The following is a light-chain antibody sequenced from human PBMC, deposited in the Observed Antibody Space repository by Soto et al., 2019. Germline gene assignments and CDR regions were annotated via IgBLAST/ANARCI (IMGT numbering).Light chain of an antibody. Sequence: EVVLKQSPGTLSLSPRERATLSCRASQSVGNNYLAWYQQKPGQAPRLLIYGASNRATGIPDRFSGSGSGTDFTLTISRLEPEDFAVYYCQQYGSSGTFCHGTKVAIK. V-gene: IGKV3-20*01. J-gene: IGKJ1*01. CDR3: QQYGSSGT. CDR2: GAS. CDR1: QSVGNNY.